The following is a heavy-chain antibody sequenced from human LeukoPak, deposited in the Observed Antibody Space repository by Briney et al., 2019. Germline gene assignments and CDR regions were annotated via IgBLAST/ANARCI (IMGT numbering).Heavy chain of an antibody. CDR3: ARDHCSSTSCHPWFDP. Sequence: SETLSLTCTVSGGSISSYYWSWIRQPPGKGLEWIGYIYYSGSTNYSPSLKSRLTISVDTSKNQFSLKLSSVTAADTAVYYCARDHCSSTSCHPWFDPWGQGTLVTVSS. V-gene: IGHV4-59*01. CDR1: GGSISSYY. D-gene: IGHD2-2*01. J-gene: IGHJ5*02. CDR2: IYYSGST.